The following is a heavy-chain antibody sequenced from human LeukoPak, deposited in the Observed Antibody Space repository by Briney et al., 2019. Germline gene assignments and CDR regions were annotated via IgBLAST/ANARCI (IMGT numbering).Heavy chain of an antibody. Sequence: GGSLRLSCSASGFTFSSYAMHWVRQAPGKGLVWVSRINSDGSSTSYADSVKGRFTISRDNAKNTLYLQMNSLRAEDTAVYYCARDSGYCSGGSCYMFDYWGQGTLVTVSS. CDR2: INSDGSST. V-gene: IGHV3-74*01. CDR3: ARDSGYCSGGSCYMFDY. D-gene: IGHD2-15*01. CDR1: GFTFSSYA. J-gene: IGHJ4*02.